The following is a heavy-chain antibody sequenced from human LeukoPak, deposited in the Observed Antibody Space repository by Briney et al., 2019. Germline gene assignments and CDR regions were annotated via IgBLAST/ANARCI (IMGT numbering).Heavy chain of an antibody. D-gene: IGHD3-10*01. J-gene: IGHJ4*02. CDR2: IIPIFGTA. CDR1: GYTFTSYY. CDR3: ARPINSGSYYKPVVTAIEY. V-gene: IGHV1-69*13. Sequence: ASVKVSCKASGYTFTSYYMHWVRQAPGQGLEWMGGIIPIFGTANCAQKFQGRVTITADESTSTAYMELSSLRSEDTAVYYCARPINSGSYYKPVVTAIEYWGQGTLVTVSS.